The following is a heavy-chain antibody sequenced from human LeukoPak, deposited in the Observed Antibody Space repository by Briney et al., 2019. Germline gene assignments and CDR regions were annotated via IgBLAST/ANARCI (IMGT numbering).Heavy chain of an antibody. J-gene: IGHJ4*02. CDR3: ARAESEVVIFDY. CDR1: GYTFTSYY. CDR2: INPSGGST. V-gene: IGHV1-46*01. D-gene: IGHD3-22*01. Sequence: GASVKVSCKASGYTFTSYYMHWVRQAPGQGLEWMGVINPSGGSTSYAQKFQGRVTMTRDTSTSTVYMELSSLRSEDTAVYYCARAESEVVIFDYWGQGTLVTVSS.